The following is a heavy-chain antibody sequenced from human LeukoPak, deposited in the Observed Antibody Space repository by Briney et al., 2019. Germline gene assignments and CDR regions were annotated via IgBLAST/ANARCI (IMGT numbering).Heavy chain of an antibody. CDR3: AKGQYRGYSYGFGVDY. CDR2: ISGSGGST. Sequence: GGSLRLSCAASGFTFSSYATSWVRQAPGKGLEWVSAISGSGGSTYYADSVKGRFTISRDNSKNTLYLQMNSLRAEDTAVYYCAKGQYRGYSYGFGVDYWGQGTLVTVSS. V-gene: IGHV3-23*01. J-gene: IGHJ4*02. CDR1: GFTFSSYA. D-gene: IGHD5-18*01.